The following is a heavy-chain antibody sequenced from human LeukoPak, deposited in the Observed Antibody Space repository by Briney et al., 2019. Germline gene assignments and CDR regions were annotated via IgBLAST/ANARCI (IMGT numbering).Heavy chain of an antibody. D-gene: IGHD3-9*01. V-gene: IGHV1-8*01. CDR1: GYTFTSYD. Sequence: RASVKVSCKASGYTFTSYDINWVRQATAQGLEWMGWMNPNSGNTGDAQKLQGRVTMTTDTSTSTAYMELRSLRSDDTAVYHCARDSILILGYYDILTGYYTHPGYFDYWGQGTLVTVSS. J-gene: IGHJ4*02. CDR3: ARDSILILGYYDILTGYYTHPGYFDY. CDR2: MNPNSGNT.